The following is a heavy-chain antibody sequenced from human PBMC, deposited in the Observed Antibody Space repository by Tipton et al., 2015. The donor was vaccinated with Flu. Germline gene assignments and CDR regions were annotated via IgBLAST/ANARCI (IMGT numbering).Heavy chain of an antibody. V-gene: IGHV3-30*16. J-gene: IGHJ4*02. CDR2: IAYDGSNK. CDR3: ARDMRVGCTGGSCFPIDY. Sequence: SLRLSCAISGFTFSTYAMHWVRQAPGKGLEWVAVIAYDGSNKIYADSVKGRFTLSRDNSKNTLYLQMNSLRAEDTAVYYCARDMRVGCTGGSCFPIDYWGQGTLVTVSS. D-gene: IGHD2-15*01. CDR1: GFTFSTYA.